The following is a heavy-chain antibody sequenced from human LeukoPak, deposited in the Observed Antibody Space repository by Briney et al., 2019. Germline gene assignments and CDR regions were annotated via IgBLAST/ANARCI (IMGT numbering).Heavy chain of an antibody. CDR2: IYSGGST. D-gene: IGHD7-27*01. J-gene: IGHJ4*02. V-gene: IGHV3-53*05. Sequence: GGSLRLSCAASGFTVSSNYMSWVRQAPGKGLEWVSVIYSGGSTYYADSVKGRFTISRDYSKNTLYLQINSLRPEDTAVYYCARDGLTGKTDGTLDYWGQGALVTVSS. CDR1: GFTVSSNY. CDR3: ARDGLTGKTDGTLDY.